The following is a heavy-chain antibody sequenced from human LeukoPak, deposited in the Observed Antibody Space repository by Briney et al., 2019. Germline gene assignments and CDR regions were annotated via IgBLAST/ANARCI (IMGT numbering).Heavy chain of an antibody. CDR2: IYYSGST. Sequence: SESLSLTCTVSGASFSRSDFFWVWIRQPPGKGLEWIGSIYYSGSTYDSPSLKGRVTISVDTSKNQFSLKLNSVTAADTAVYYCARSSEYGDPFNYWGQGTLVTVSS. CDR1: GASFSRSDFF. D-gene: IGHD4-17*01. J-gene: IGHJ4*02. V-gene: IGHV4-39*01. CDR3: ARSSEYGDPFNY.